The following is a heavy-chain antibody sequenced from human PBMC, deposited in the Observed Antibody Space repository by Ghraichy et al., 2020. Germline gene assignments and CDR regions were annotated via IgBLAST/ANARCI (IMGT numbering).Heavy chain of an antibody. V-gene: IGHV4-39*01. Sequence: SETLSLTCTVSGGSISSSSYYWGWIRQPPGKGLEWIGSIYFSGSTYYNPSLKSRLTISLDTSKNQFSLKLSSVTAADTAVYYCARSHPNYYDSSGYWTENKYFQHWGQGTLVTVSS. CDR1: GGSISSSSYY. CDR3: ARSHPNYYDSSGYWTENKYFQH. CDR2: IYFSGST. D-gene: IGHD3-22*01. J-gene: IGHJ1*01.